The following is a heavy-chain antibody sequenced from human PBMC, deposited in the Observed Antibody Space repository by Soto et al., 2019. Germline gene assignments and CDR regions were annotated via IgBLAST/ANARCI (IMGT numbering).Heavy chain of an antibody. J-gene: IGHJ4*02. V-gene: IGHV1-2*02. CDR1: GYTFTGYY. Sequence: QVQLVQSGAEVKKPGASVKVSCKASGYTFTGYYMHWVRQAPGQGLEWMGWINPNSGGTNYAQKFQGRVTMTRDTSISTAYMELSRLRSDDTAVYYCAGEVGAGGTPGSIFDYWGQGTLVTVSS. CDR3: AGEVGAGGTPGSIFDY. D-gene: IGHD1-26*01. CDR2: INPNSGGT.